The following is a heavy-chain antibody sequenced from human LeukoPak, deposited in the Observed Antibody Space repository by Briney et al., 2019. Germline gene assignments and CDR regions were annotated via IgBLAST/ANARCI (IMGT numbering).Heavy chain of an antibody. CDR2: INHSGST. V-gene: IGHV4-34*01. D-gene: IGHD3-22*01. Sequence: SETLSLTCAVYGGSFSGYYWSWIRQPPGKGLEWIGEINHSGSTYYNPSLKSRVTISVDRSKNQFSLKLSSVTAADTAVYYCARVTYYYDSSGYKEVYYFDYWGQGTLVTVSS. J-gene: IGHJ4*02. CDR3: ARVTYYYDSSGYKEVYYFDY. CDR1: GGSFSGYY.